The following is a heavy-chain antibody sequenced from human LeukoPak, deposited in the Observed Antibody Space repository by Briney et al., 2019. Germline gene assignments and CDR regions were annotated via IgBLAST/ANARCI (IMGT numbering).Heavy chain of an antibody. D-gene: IGHD2/OR15-2a*01. CDR2: ISHDGSRT. CDR3: ARDEPSPDSTDLDY. Sequence: GGSLRLSCVASGFTFSSYGMHWVRQAPGKGLEWVAVISHDGSRTYYADSVKGRFTMSRDNSMNTLYLQMNSLRAEDTAVYYCARDEPSPDSTDLDYWGQGTLDTVSS. V-gene: IGHV3-30*03. J-gene: IGHJ4*02. CDR1: GFTFSSYG.